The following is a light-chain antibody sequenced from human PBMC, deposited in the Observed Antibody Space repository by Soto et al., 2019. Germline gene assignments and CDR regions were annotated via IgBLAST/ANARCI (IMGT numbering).Light chain of an antibody. CDR3: LLYTSSSTLV. CDR1: SSDVGGYNY. CDR2: DVS. J-gene: IGLJ2*01. V-gene: IGLV2-14*01. Sequence: QSVLTKPASVSGSPGQSITISCTGTSSDVGGYNYVSWYQQHPGKAPKLMIYDVSNRPSGVSNRFSGSNSGNTASLTISGLRAEHESYYLCLLYTSSSTLVFGGGTKLTVL.